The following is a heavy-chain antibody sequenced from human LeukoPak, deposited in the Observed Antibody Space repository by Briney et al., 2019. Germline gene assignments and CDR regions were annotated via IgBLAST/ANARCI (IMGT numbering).Heavy chain of an antibody. CDR3: ARGKRAVAGKGRPYYYYMDV. J-gene: IGHJ6*03. Sequence: EASVKVSCKASGYTFTSYDINWVPQATGQGLEWMGWMNPNSGNTGYAQKFQGRVTMTRNTSISTAYMELSSLRSEDTAVYYCARGKRAVAGKGRPYYYYMDVWGKGTTVTVSS. CDR1: GYTFTSYD. CDR2: MNPNSGNT. D-gene: IGHD6-19*01. V-gene: IGHV1-8*01.